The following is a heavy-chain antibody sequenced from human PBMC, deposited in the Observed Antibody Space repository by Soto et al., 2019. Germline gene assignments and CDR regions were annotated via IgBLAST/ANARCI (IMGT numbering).Heavy chain of an antibody. J-gene: IGHJ4*02. CDR3: ARVAGYSSGWLDY. D-gene: IGHD6-19*01. Sequence: QVQLVQSGAEVKKPGSSVKVSCKASGGTFSSYTISWVRQAPGQGLEWMGRMIPILGIANYAQKYQGRVTITADKSTSTAYMELSSLRSEDTAVHYCARVAGYSSGWLDYWGERTLVTVSP. CDR2: MIPILGIA. CDR1: GGTFSSYT. V-gene: IGHV1-69*02.